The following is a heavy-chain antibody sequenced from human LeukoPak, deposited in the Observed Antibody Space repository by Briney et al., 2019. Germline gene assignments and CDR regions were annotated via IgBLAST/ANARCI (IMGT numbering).Heavy chain of an antibody. CDR3: ARDHVDTAMVGPGV. D-gene: IGHD5-18*01. J-gene: IGHJ4*02. CDR1: GYTFTSYG. CDR2: ISAYNGNT. V-gene: IGHV1-18*01. Sequence: ASVKVSCKASGYTFTSYGISWVRQAPGQGIEWMGWISAYNGNTNYAQKLQGRVTMTTDTSTSTAYMELRSLRSDDTAVYYCARDHVDTAMVGPGVWGQGTLVTVSS.